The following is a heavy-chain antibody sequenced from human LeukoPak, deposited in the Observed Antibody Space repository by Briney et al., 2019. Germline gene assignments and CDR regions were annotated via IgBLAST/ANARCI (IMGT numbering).Heavy chain of an antibody. CDR3: ARERWLQFYYYYYMDV. D-gene: IGHD5-24*01. J-gene: IGHJ6*03. CDR2: INHSGST. Sequence: SETLSLTCAVYGGSFSGYYWSWIRQPPGKGLEWIGEINHSGSTNCNPSLKSRVTISVDTSKNQFSLKLSSVTAADTAVYYCARERWLQFYYYYYMDVWGKGTTVTVSS. CDR1: GGSFSGYY. V-gene: IGHV4-34*01.